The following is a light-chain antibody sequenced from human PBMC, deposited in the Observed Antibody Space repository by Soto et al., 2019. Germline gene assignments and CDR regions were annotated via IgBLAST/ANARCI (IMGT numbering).Light chain of an antibody. J-gene: IGKJ1*01. Sequence: EIVMTQSPATLSLSPGERATLSCGASQTVSNNLAWFPQKPGQAPRLLIYGASTRATGIPARFSGSGSGTEFTLTISSLQSEDLAVYYCQQYNNWPRTFGQGTKVEI. CDR3: QQYNNWPRT. V-gene: IGKV3-15*01. CDR1: QTVSNN. CDR2: GAS.